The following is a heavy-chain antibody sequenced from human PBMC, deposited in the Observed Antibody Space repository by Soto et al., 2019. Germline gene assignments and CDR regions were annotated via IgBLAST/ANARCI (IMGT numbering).Heavy chain of an antibody. CDR2: IYWNSGTI. Sequence: EVQLVESGGGLVQPGRSLRLSCAASGFPFGDYAMHWVRQAPGKGLEWVSSIYWNSGTIDYADSVKGRFTISRDNAKTSLYLQMTSLRPEDTAMYYCAKDNSLTTSYFDHWGQGTLVTVSS. D-gene: IGHD4-17*01. V-gene: IGHV3-9*01. CDR3: AKDNSLTTSYFDH. J-gene: IGHJ4*02. CDR1: GFPFGDYA.